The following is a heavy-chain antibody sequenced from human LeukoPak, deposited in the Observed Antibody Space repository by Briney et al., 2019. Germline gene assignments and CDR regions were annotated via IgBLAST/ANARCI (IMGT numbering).Heavy chain of an antibody. V-gene: IGHV4-39*01. Sequence: SETLSLTCTVSGGSISSSSYYWGWIRQPPGKGLEWIGNIYYSGSTYYNPSLKSRVTISVDTSKNQFSLQLTSVTGADTAVYYCARRGRGYDWYYYYYMDVWGKGTTVTISS. CDR2: IYYSGST. CDR1: GGSISSSSYY. D-gene: IGHD5-12*01. CDR3: ARRGRGYDWYYYYYMDV. J-gene: IGHJ6*03.